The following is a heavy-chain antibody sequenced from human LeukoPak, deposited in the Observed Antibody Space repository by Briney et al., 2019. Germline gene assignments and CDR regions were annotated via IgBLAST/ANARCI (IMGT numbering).Heavy chain of an antibody. CDR3: AKASYSSGWSEAFDI. J-gene: IGHJ3*02. CDR1: GFTFTDHP. V-gene: IGHV3-69-1*01. D-gene: IGHD6-19*01. CDR2: IGGDGIA. Sequence: GESLRLSCVASGFTFTDHPMNWVRQAPGKGLEWISYIGGDGIAFYADSVKGRFTASKDDARKSMYLQMNSLRVEDTAVYYCAKASYSSGWSEAFDIWGQGTMVTVSS.